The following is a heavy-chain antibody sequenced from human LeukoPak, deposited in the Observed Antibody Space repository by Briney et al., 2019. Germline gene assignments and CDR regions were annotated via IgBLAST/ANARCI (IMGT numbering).Heavy chain of an antibody. V-gene: IGHV1-69*05. J-gene: IGHJ4*02. CDR2: IIPIFGTA. Sequence: SVKVSCXASGGTFSSYAISWVRQAPGQGLEWMGGIIPIFGTANYAQKFQGRVTITTDESTSTAYMELSSLRSEDTAVYYCARGYYDILTGLGRLDYWGQGTLVTVSS. CDR1: GGTFSSYA. CDR3: ARGYYDILTGLGRLDY. D-gene: IGHD3-9*01.